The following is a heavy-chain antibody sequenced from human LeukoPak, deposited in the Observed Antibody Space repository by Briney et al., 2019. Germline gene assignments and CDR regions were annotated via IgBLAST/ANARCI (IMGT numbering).Heavy chain of an antibody. Sequence: SETLSLTCTVSGGSISSYYWNWIRQPAGKGLEWIGRIYTTGSPNYNPSLESRVTMSVDTSKNQSFLRLSSVTAADTAVYYCATWGYSGATPFDFWGQGILVTVSS. D-gene: IGHD5-18*01. CDR2: IYTTGSP. CDR3: ATWGYSGATPFDF. CDR1: GGSISSYY. V-gene: IGHV4-4*07. J-gene: IGHJ4*02.